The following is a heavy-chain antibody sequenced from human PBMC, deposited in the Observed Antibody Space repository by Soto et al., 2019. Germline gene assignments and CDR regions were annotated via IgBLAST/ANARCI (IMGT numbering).Heavy chain of an antibody. D-gene: IGHD2-15*01. V-gene: IGHV3-48*02. CDR3: ARGDRFRCSGDRCFSDGLFLS. CDR2: IKCSCSTM. Sequence: EVQLVESGGGLVQRGGSLRLSCAASGFNFGIYSMNWVRQAPGKGPEWISNIKCSCSTMYYADSVKGRFIISRDNADNSLYLQMNSLRDADTAVYYCARGDRFRCSGDRCFSDGLFLSWGQGTLVTVSS. J-gene: IGHJ5*02. CDR1: GFNFGIYS.